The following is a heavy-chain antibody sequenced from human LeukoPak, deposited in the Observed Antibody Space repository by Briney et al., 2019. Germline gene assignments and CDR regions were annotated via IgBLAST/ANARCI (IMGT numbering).Heavy chain of an antibody. CDR1: GFSVSSDY. CDR2: IYGGGDT. V-gene: IGHV3-53*01. Sequence: QPGGSLRLSCAASGFSVSSDYMTWVRQAPGKGLEWVSVIYGGGDTEYADSVKGRFTTSRDSSKNTVFLQMNGLRGEDTAVYYYARGRSVSSIFDYWGQGTLVTVSS. CDR3: ARGRSVSSIFDY. J-gene: IGHJ4*02. D-gene: IGHD6-6*01.